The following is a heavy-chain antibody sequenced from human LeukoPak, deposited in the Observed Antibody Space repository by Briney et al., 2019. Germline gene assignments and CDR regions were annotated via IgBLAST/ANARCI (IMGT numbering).Heavy chain of an antibody. CDR2: INPTGGST. J-gene: IGHJ6*02. V-gene: IGHV1-46*01. Sequence: ASVKVSCKASGYTFPSYFMHWVRQAPGQGLEWMGIINPTGGSTTYAQKFQGRVTMTRDTSTSTVYMELSSLRSEDTAVYYCARERITIFGVVIQVDYYYGMDVWGQGTTVTVSS. D-gene: IGHD3-3*01. CDR3: ARERITIFGVVIQVDYYYGMDV. CDR1: GYTFPSYF.